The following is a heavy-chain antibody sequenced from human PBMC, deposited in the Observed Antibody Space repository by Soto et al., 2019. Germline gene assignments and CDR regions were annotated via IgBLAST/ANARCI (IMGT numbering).Heavy chain of an antibody. CDR3: ARGAVSIAARQDQVAFDF. D-gene: IGHD6-6*01. CDR1: GYSFTSSG. V-gene: IGHV1-18*04. CDR2: SSGNGYT. Sequence: GASVKVSCKTSGYSFTSSGINWVRQAPGQGLEWMGWSSGNGYTNFAQKFQGRVIMTTDRSTSTAYMELRSLKSDDTAVYYCARGAVSIAARQDQVAFDFWGQGTMVTVSS. J-gene: IGHJ3*01.